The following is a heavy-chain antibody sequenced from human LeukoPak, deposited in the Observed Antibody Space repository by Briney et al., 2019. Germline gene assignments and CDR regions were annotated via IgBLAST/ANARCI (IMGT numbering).Heavy chain of an antibody. CDR1: GGTFSSCA. D-gene: IGHD2-2*01. J-gene: IGHJ5*02. V-gene: IGHV1-69*13. CDR2: IIPIFGTA. Sequence: GASVKVSCKASGGTFSSCAISWVRQAPGQGLEWMGGIIPIFGTANYAQKFQGRVTITADESTSTAYMELSSLRSEDTAVYYCARGCSSTSCYCWFDPWGQGTLVTVSS. CDR3: ARGCSSTSCYCWFDP.